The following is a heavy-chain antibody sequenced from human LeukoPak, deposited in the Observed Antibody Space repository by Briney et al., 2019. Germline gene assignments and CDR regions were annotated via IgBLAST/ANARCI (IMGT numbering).Heavy chain of an antibody. V-gene: IGHV4-39*07. CDR2: IYHSGST. D-gene: IGHD6-19*01. J-gene: IGHJ4*02. CDR3: ARLMAGLD. CDR1: GGSISSSSYY. Sequence: SETLSLTCTVSGGSISSSSYYWGWIRQPPGKGLEWIGSIYHSGSTNYSPSLKSRVTISIDKSKNQFSLKLNSVTAADTAVYYCARLMAGLDWGQGTLVTVSS.